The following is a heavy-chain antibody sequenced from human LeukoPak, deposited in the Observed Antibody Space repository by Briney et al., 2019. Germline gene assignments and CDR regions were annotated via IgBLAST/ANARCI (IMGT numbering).Heavy chain of an antibody. CDR2: IYYSGIT. V-gene: IGHV4-39*01. CDR1: GGPISSSSYY. CDR3: ARLTYSSGWYIDY. Sequence: KPSETLSLTCTVSGGPISSSSYYWGWIRQPPGKGLEWIGTIYYSGITYYSPSLKSRVTISVDTSKNQFSLKLSSVTAADTAVYYCARLTYSSGWYIDYWGQGALVTVSS. D-gene: IGHD6-19*01. J-gene: IGHJ4*02.